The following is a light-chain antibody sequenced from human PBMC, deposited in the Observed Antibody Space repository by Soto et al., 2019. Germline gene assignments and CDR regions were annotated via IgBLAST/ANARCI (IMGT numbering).Light chain of an antibody. V-gene: IGKV3-20*01. CDR2: GAS. J-gene: IGKJ1*01. CDR1: QSVSSSY. Sequence: EIVLTQSPGTLSLSPGERATLSCRASQSVSSSYLAWYQQKPGQAPRLLIYGASSRATGIPDRFSGNGSGTDFTLTVSRLEPEDFAVYYCQQYGSASGWTFGQGTKVEIK. CDR3: QQYGSASGWT.